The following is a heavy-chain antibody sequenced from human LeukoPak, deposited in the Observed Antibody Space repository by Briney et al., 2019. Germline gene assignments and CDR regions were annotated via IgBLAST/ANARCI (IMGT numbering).Heavy chain of an antibody. D-gene: IGHD2-2*03. J-gene: IGHJ3*02. CDR2: ISNSDSTI. CDR1: GFTFSSYE. V-gene: IGHV3-48*03. CDR3: ARERGGFCSSTTCSRAFDI. Sequence: PGGSLRLSCAASGFTFSSYEMNWVRQAPGRGLEWVSCISNSDSTIYYADSVKGRFTISRDNAKNSLYLQMNSLGAEDTAVYYCARERGGFCSSTTCSRAFDIWGQGTMVTVSS.